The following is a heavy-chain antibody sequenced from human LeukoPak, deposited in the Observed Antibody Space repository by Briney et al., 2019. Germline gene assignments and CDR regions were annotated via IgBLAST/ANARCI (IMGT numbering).Heavy chain of an antibody. CDR2: ISSSSSYI. V-gene: IGHV3-21*01. CDR1: GFTFSSYS. CDR3: ARDIGTVLWFGELLNYYYGMDV. J-gene: IGHJ6*02. D-gene: IGHD3-10*01. Sequence: GGSLRLSCAASGFTFSSYSMNWVRQAPGKGLEWVSSISSSSSYIYYADSVKGQFTISRDNAKNSLYLQMNSLRAEDTAVYYCARDIGTVLWFGELLNYYYGMDVWGQGTTVTVSS.